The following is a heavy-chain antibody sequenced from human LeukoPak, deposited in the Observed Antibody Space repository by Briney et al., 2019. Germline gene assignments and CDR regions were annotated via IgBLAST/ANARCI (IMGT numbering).Heavy chain of an antibody. CDR2: IYSSGTT. Sequence: GGSLRLSCAASGFTVSSNYMSWVRQAPGKGLEWVSVIYSSGTTFYAYSVKGRFTISRDNSKNTLFLQMSGLRDDDTAVYYCARGAAFSGSYSLAFWGQGTLVTVSS. J-gene: IGHJ4*02. D-gene: IGHD1-26*01. V-gene: IGHV3-53*01. CDR1: GFTVSSNY. CDR3: ARGAAFSGSYSLAF.